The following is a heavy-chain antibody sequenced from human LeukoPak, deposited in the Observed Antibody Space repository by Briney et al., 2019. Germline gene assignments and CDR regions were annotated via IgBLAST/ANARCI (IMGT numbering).Heavy chain of an antibody. Sequence: ASETLSLTCTASGGSITSSNRRCWVRPPPGKGLEWTGEIYQSGSTNYNPSLKSRVTISVDKSKNHFSLNLIPVTAAHESVYFCARVYYYSRSVFFDYGPQGTLVTVSS. CDR1: GGSITSSNR. CDR2: IYQSGST. J-gene: IGHJ4*02. CDR3: ARVYYYSRSVFFDY. D-gene: IGHD3-10*01. V-gene: IGHV4-4*02.